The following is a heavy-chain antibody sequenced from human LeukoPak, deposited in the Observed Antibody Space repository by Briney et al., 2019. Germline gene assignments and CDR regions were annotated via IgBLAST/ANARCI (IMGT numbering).Heavy chain of an antibody. D-gene: IGHD3-10*01. CDR2: ISGSGGST. J-gene: IGHJ3*02. CDR3: AKTKTGSLFAFDI. Sequence: GGSLRLSCAASGFTFSSYGMSWVRQAPGKGLEWVSAISGSGGSTYYADSVKGRFTISRDNSKNTLYLQMNTLRAEDRAIYYCAKTKTGSLFAFDIWGQGTMVIVSS. CDR1: GFTFSSYG. V-gene: IGHV3-23*01.